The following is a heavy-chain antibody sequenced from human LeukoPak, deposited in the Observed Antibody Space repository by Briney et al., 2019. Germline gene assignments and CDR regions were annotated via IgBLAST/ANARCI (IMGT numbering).Heavy chain of an antibody. J-gene: IGHJ3*02. Sequence: ASVKVSCKASGYTFNDYFIHWVRQAPGQGLECMGWINTKSGGTNYVQKFQDRVTMTRDTSISTAYMELNRLRSDDTAVYYCARDLSDIVVVPAAIGGYAFDIWGQGTMVTVSS. CDR1: GYTFNDYF. V-gene: IGHV1-2*02. CDR3: ARDLSDIVVVPAAIGGYAFDI. CDR2: INTKSGGT. D-gene: IGHD2-2*02.